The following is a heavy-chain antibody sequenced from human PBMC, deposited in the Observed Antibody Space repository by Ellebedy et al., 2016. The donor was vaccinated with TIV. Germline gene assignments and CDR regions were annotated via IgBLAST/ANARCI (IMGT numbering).Heavy chain of an antibody. CDR2: VSYIGHA. V-gene: IGHV1-18*01. CDR1: GYDLSDYG. CDR3: ARDPRYYTFSGTFYRRNGPDAFAI. J-gene: IGHJ3*02. D-gene: IGHD3-10*01. Sequence: ASVKVSCXIFGYDLSDYGVTWVRQAPGQGLEWVGWVSYIGHAKYAQSVQGRATMTADTSTSTVYMELRSLTSDDTAVYYCARDPRYYTFSGTFYRRNGPDAFAIWGQGTMVTVSA.